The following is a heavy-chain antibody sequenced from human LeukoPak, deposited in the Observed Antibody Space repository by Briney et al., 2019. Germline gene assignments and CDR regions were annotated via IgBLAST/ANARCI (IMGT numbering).Heavy chain of an antibody. CDR3: VRRGDGYPYYFDC. V-gene: IGHV4-59*11. J-gene: IGHJ4*02. Sequence: SETLSLTCTVSGGSISNHYWSWIRQPPGKGLEWIGYIHYGGNTDYNPSLKSRLTISVDTSKNQFSLKLSSVTAADTAVYYCVRRGDGYPYYFDCWGQGTLVTVSS. CDR2: IHYGGNT. CDR1: GGSISNHY. D-gene: IGHD5-24*01.